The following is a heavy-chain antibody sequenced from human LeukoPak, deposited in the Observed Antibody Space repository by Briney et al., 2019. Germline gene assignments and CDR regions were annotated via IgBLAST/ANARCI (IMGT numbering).Heavy chain of an antibody. CDR2: ISPSGDIT. J-gene: IGHJ4*02. V-gene: IGHV3-23*01. CDR1: GFTFSNHG. CDR3: AKDDAWLRFGE. D-gene: IGHD3-10*01. Sequence: GGSLRLSCAATGFTFSNHGMNWVRQAPGKGLEWVSGISPSGDITYYADSVKGRFTISRDNSKNTLYLEVISLTAEDTAVYYCAKDDAWLRFGEWSQGTLVTVSS.